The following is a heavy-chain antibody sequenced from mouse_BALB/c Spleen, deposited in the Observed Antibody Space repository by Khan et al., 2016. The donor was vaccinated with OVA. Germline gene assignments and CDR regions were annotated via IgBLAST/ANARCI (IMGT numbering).Heavy chain of an antibody. CDR1: GYTFTSYW. D-gene: IGHD2-12*01. J-gene: IGHJ3*01. CDR3: TRWSYWFAY. Sequence: LQQPGSELVRPGASVKLSCKASGYTFTSYWIHWVKQRPGQGLEWIGEIYTGSGSTNYDEKFKSKATLTVDTSSSTAYMQLSSLTSEDSAVYYCTRWSYWFAYCGQGTLVTVSA. V-gene: IGHV1S22*01. CDR2: IYTGSGST.